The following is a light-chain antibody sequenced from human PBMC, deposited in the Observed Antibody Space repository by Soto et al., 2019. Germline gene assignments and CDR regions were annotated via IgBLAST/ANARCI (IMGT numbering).Light chain of an antibody. CDR1: QSISSY. CDR2: TAS. J-gene: IGKJ1*01. Sequence: SSLSASVGDRVTITCRASQSISSYLNWYQQKPGKAPHLLIYTASSLQSGVPSRFSGSESGTDFTLTISTLQPEDFATYYCQQSYSTPWTFGQGTKVDIK. V-gene: IGKV1-39*01. CDR3: QQSYSTPWT.